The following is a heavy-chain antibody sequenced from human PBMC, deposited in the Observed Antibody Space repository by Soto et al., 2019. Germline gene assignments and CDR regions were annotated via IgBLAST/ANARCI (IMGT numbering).Heavy chain of an antibody. Sequence: QVQLQESGPGLVKPSETLSLTCTVSGGSVSSGSYYWSWIRQPPGKGLEWIGYIYYSGSTNYNPSLKSRVTISVDTSKNQFSLKLSSVTAADTAVYFCARDYLLRSYWYFDLWGRGTLLTVSS. CDR2: IYYSGST. V-gene: IGHV4-61*01. CDR1: GGSVSSGSYY. D-gene: IGHD1-26*01. J-gene: IGHJ2*01. CDR3: ARDYLLRSYWYFDL.